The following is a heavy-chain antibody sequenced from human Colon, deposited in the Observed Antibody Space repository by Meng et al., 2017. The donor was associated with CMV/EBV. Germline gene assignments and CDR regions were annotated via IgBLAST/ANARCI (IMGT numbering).Heavy chain of an antibody. V-gene: IGHV3-30*02. Sequence: GGSLKISCAASGLTFNGYGLHWVRQAPGKGLEWVAFIGSDGSIKRYADSVKGRLTISRDNSKNTLWLQMHSLRLEDTALYYCAREGYSNFDYWGQGTLVTVSS. D-gene: IGHD4-11*01. CDR3: AREGYSNFDY. CDR1: GLTFNGYG. J-gene: IGHJ4*02. CDR2: IGSDGSIK.